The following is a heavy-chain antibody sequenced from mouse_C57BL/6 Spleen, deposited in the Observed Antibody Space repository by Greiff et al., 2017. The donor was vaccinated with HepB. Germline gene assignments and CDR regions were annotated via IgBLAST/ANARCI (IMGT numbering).Heavy chain of an antibody. V-gene: IGHV1-64*01. CDR1: GYTFTSYW. CDR3: ARDYGISRWYFDV. CDR2: IHPNSGST. Sequence: VQLQQPGAELVKPGASVKLSCKASGYTFTSYWMHWVKQRPGQGLEWIGMIHPNSGSTNYNEKFKSKATLTVDKSSSTAYMQLSSLTSEDSAVYYCARDYGISRWYFDVWGTGTTVTVSS. J-gene: IGHJ1*03. D-gene: IGHD1-1*01.